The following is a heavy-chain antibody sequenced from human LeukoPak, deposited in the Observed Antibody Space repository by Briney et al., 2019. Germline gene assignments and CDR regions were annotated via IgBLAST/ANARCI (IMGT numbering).Heavy chain of an antibody. CDR2: IIPIFGTA. CDR3: ARDRYYYDSSGYYYVEGDTFDY. D-gene: IGHD3-22*01. CDR1: GGTFSSYA. J-gene: IGHJ4*02. Sequence: SMKVSCKASGGTFSSYAISWVRQAPGQGLEWMGGIIPIFGTANYAQKFQGRVTITADESTSTAYMELSSLRSEDTAVYYCARDRYYYDSSGYYYVEGDTFDYWDQGTLVTVSS. V-gene: IGHV1-69*01.